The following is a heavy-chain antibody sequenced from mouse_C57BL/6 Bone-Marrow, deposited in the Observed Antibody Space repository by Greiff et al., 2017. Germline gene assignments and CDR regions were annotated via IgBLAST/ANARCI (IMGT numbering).Heavy chain of an antibody. D-gene: IGHD1-1*01. CDR2: IDPVNGDT. V-gene: IGHV14-4*01. J-gene: IGHJ4*01. CDR3: TTVGYRIITTVVVPMDY. Sequence: VHVKQSGAELVRPGASVKLSCTASGFNIKDDSMHWVQQRPEQGLEWIGWIDPVNGDTEYASNFQGQATITADTSSNTVYLQLSSLTSEDTAVYECTTVGYRIITTVVVPMDYWGQGTSVTVSS. CDR1: GFNIKDDS.